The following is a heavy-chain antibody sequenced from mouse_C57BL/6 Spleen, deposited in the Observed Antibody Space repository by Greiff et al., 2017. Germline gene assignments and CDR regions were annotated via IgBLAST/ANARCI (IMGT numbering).Heavy chain of an antibody. D-gene: IGHD3-2*02. V-gene: IGHV5-6*02. CDR3: ARRLDSSGFAWFAY. Sequence: EVKLQESGGDLVKPGGSLKLSCAASGFTFSSYGMSWVRQTPDKRLEWVATISSGGSYTYYPDSVKGRFTISRDNAKNTLYLQMSSLKSEDTAMYYCARRLDSSGFAWFAYWGQGTLVTVSA. CDR2: ISSGGSYT. CDR1: GFTFSSYG. J-gene: IGHJ3*01.